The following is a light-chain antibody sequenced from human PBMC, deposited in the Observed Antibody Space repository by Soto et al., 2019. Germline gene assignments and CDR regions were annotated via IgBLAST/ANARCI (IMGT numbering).Light chain of an antibody. Sequence: DIQMTQSPSSLSASVGDRVTITCRASQIISTYLNWYQQRAGLAPRLLIYAASSLQSGVPPRFNGSGSGTDFTLTISSLQPEDFATYYCLQYESYPPTFGGGTKV. CDR1: QIISTY. V-gene: IGKV1-39*01. CDR3: LQYESYPPT. CDR2: AAS. J-gene: IGKJ4*01.